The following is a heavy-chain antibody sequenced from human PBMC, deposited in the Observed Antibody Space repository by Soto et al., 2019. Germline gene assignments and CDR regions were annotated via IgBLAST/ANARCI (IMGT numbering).Heavy chain of an antibody. D-gene: IGHD6-13*01. CDR1: GFTVSNNY. J-gene: IGHJ4*02. CDR2: IYSSGGT. Sequence: DVQLEESGGGLIQPGGSLRLSCAVSGFTVSNNYMTWVRQAPGKGLEWVSLIYSSGGTKYADSVRGRFTISRDNSKTTLYLQMNSLKVEDTAVYYCARDPPGIAASGSYNWGQGTLVTVSS. CDR3: ARDPPGIAASGSYN. V-gene: IGHV3-53*01.